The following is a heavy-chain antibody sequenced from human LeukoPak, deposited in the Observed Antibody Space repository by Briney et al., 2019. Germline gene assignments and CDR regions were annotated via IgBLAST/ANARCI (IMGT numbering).Heavy chain of an antibody. Sequence: PSETLSLTCTVSGGSISSYYWSWIRQPPGKGLEWIGYIYYSGSTNYNPSLKSRVTISVDTSKNQFSLKLSSVTAADTAVYYCARQRNYYDSSGYYYEDWYFDLWGRGTLVTVSS. CDR2: IYYSGST. D-gene: IGHD3-22*01. J-gene: IGHJ2*01. CDR1: GGSISSYY. V-gene: IGHV4-59*08. CDR3: ARQRNYYDSSGYYYEDWYFDL.